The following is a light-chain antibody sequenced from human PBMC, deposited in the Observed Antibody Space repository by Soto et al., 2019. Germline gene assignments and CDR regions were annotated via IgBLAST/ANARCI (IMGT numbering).Light chain of an antibody. CDR2: DVS. CDR1: SSDVGGYNY. CDR3: RSYTSSSTLV. V-gene: IGLV2-14*01. J-gene: IGLJ2*01. Sequence: QSVLTQPASVSGSPGQSITISCTGTSSDVGGYNYVSWYQQHPGKAPKLMIYDVSNRPSGVSNRFSGSKSGNTASLTISGHQAEDEADYYCRSYTSSSTLVFGGGTKLTVL.